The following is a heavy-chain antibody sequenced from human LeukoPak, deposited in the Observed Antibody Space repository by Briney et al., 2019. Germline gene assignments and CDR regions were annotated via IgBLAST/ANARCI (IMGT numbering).Heavy chain of an antibody. CDR3: ARGPIIAAAGYFDY. CDR1: GFTFSSYG. Sequence: GGSLRLSCAASGFTFSSYGMHWVRQAPGKGLEWVAVIWYDGSNKYYADSVKGRFTISRDNSKNTLYLQMNSLRAEDTAVYCCARGPIIAAAGYFDYWGQGTLVTVSS. D-gene: IGHD6-13*01. CDR2: IWYDGSNK. J-gene: IGHJ4*02. V-gene: IGHV3-33*01.